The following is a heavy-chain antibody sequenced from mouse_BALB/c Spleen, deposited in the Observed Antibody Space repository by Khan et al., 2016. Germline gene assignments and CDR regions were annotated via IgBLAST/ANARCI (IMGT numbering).Heavy chain of an antibody. Sequence: EVQLQESGPGLVKPSQSLSLTCTVTGYSITSDYAWNWIRQSPGNKLEWMGYISYSGSTSYNPSLKSRISITRDTSKNQFFLQLNSVTTEDTATYYCARSFDYWGQGTTLTVSS. CDR3: ARSFDY. CDR1: GYSITSDYA. V-gene: IGHV3-2*02. J-gene: IGHJ2*01. CDR2: ISYSGST.